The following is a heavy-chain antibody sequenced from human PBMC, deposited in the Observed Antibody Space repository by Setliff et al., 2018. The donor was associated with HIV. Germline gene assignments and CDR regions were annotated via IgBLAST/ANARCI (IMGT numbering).Heavy chain of an antibody. Sequence: SETLSLTCSVSGDSLGSYYWSWIRQPPGKGLEWIGYIYHSGSSNSNPSLKSRVTISGDTSKNQLSLKLSSVTAADTAVYYCARAPTDYYGMDVWGQGTTVTVSS. CDR2: IYHSGSS. J-gene: IGHJ6*02. CDR3: ARAPTDYYGMDV. V-gene: IGHV4-59*01. CDR1: GDSLGSYY.